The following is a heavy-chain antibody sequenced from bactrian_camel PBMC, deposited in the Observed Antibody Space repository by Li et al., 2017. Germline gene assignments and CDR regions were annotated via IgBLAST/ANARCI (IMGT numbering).Heavy chain of an antibody. CDR2: ISPGSGRR. V-gene: IGHV3-3*01. CDR3: AADCVGWAKGSY. CDR1: GRTYIKWC. D-gene: IGHD5*01. J-gene: IGHJ4*01. Sequence: HVQLVESGGGSVQAGGSLRLSCAASGRTYIKWCMGWFREVPGKEREGVAAISPGSGRRYYGDSVKGRFTISRFNRANELYLQMNSLETEDTAAYYCAADCVGWAKGSYWGQGTQVTVS.